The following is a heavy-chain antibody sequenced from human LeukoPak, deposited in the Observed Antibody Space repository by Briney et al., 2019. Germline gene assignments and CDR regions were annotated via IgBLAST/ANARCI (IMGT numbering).Heavy chain of an antibody. V-gene: IGHV1-18*01. CDR2: ISAYNGKT. J-gene: IGHJ6*03. Sequence: ASVKVSCKASGYTFTSYGISWVRQAPGQGLEWMGWISAYNGKTNYAQNLQGRVTMTTDTSTSTAYMELRSLRSDDTAVYYCARVPYSSSWYGWDYYYYYMDVWGKGTTVTISS. D-gene: IGHD6-13*01. CDR1: GYTFTSYG. CDR3: ARVPYSSSWYGWDYYYYYMDV.